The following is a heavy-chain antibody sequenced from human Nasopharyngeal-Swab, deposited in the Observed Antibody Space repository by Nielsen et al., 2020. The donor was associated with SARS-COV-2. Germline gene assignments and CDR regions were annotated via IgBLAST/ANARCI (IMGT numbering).Heavy chain of an antibody. Sequence: GGYNRRGDYYWRWIRQHPGKGLEWIGYIYYSGSTYYNPSLKSRVTISVDTSKNQFSLKLSSVTAADTAVYYCARAGPLRYFDWLHNWFDPWGQGTLVTVSS. V-gene: IGHV4-30-4*06. CDR2: IYYSGST. CDR1: GGYNRRGDYY. CDR3: ARAGPLRYFDWLHNWFDP. D-gene: IGHD3-9*01. J-gene: IGHJ5*02.